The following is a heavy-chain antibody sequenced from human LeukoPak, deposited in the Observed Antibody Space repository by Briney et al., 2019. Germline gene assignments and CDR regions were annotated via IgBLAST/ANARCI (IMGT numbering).Heavy chain of an antibody. D-gene: IGHD3-10*01. Sequence: GGSLRLSCAASGFTSSNYWMHWVRQDPGKGLVWVSFINPDGSTTNYADSVKGRFTISRDNAKNALYLQMNSLRAEDTAVYYCAKDLHYGSADYWGQGTLVTVSS. V-gene: IGHV3-74*01. CDR2: INPDGSTT. J-gene: IGHJ4*02. CDR1: GFTSSNYW. CDR3: AKDLHYGSADY.